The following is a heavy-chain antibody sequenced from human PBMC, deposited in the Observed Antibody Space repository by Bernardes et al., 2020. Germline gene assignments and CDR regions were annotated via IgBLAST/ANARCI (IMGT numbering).Heavy chain of an antibody. CDR3: SRYNGGYPRGFDL. V-gene: IGHV3-53*01. CDR2: INNDDTA. CDR1: GFTVSGTY. D-gene: IGHD3-22*01. J-gene: IGHJ4*02. Sequence: GGSLRLSCAASGFTVSGTYMNWVRQAPGKGLESVSFINNDDTAHYADSVKGRFTISRDNSKNTLYLQMNSLRAEDTAIYYCSRYNGGYPRGFDLGGQGTLGTVSS.